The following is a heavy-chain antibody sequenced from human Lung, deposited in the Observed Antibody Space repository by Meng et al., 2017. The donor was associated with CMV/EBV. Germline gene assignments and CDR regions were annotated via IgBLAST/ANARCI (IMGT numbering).Heavy chain of an antibody. CDR2: ISNDGSTE. J-gene: IGHJ6*04. Sequence: GGSLRLXCEASGFSFSTYGMHWVRQAPGKGLEWVALISNDGSTEYYADSVEGRFTISRDNSKNTLYLQMNSLRTEDTAVYYCATVISSYSSTWEYNLYYAYYGMDDXGEGXTVTVSS. V-gene: IGHV3-30-3*01. CDR3: ATVISSYSSTWEYNLYYAYYGMDD. CDR1: GFSFSTYG. D-gene: IGHD6-13*01.